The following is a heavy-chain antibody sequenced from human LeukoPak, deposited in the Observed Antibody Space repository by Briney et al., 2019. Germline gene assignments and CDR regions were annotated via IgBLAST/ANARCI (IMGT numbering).Heavy chain of an antibody. V-gene: IGHV4-4*02. CDR3: ARGTNFYGSGSNNWFDP. D-gene: IGHD3-10*01. Sequence: SGTLSLTCAVSGDSISSNNWWTWVRPPPGKGLEWIGEIYHSGSTNYNYNPSLKSRVTISVDKSKNQFSLRLSSVTAADTAVYYCARGTNFYGSGSNNWFDPWGQGTLVTVSS. CDR1: GDSISSNNW. J-gene: IGHJ5*02. CDR2: IYHSGSTNY.